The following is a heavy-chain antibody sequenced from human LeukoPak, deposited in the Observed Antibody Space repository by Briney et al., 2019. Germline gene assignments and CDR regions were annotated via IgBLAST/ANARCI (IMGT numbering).Heavy chain of an antibody. CDR1: GYSFTSYW. V-gene: IGHV5-51*01. CDR2: IYPGDSDT. CDR3: ARWAGDYGFPFDY. J-gene: IGHJ4*02. Sequence: NRGESLKISCKGSGYSFTSYWIGWVRQMPGKGLEWMGIIYPGDSDTRYSPSFQGQVTISADKSISTAYLQWSSLKASDTAMYYCARWAGDYGFPFDYWGQGTLVTVSS. D-gene: IGHD4-17*01.